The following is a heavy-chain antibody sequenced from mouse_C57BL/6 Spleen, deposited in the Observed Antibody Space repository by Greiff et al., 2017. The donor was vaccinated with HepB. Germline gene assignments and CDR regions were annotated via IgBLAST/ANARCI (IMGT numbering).Heavy chain of an antibody. D-gene: IGHD1-1*01. Sequence: VQLQQPGAELVRPGTSVKLSCKASGYTFTSYWMHWVKQRPGQGLEWIGVIDPSDSYTNYNQKFKGKATLTVDTSSSTAYMQLSSLTSEDSAVYYCARFTYFYGSSYWYFDVWGTGTTVTVSS. CDR2: IDPSDSYT. V-gene: IGHV1-59*01. J-gene: IGHJ1*03. CDR3: ARFTYFYGSSYWYFDV. CDR1: GYTFTSYW.